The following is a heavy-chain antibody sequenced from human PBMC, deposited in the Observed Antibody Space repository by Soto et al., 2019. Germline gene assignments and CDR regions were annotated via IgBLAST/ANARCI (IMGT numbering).Heavy chain of an antibody. D-gene: IGHD2-21*01. J-gene: IGHJ4*02. Sequence: GGSLRLSCATSGFPFSDYYMSWIRQAPGKGLEWLSHISPKSTYRNYADSVKGRFTIPRDNTKSSLFLQMNSLGVEGTAVYYCARGGGGGLFEHWGQGVLVTVSS. CDR1: GFPFSDYY. CDR3: ARGGGGGLFEH. CDR2: ISPKSTYR. V-gene: IGHV3-11*06.